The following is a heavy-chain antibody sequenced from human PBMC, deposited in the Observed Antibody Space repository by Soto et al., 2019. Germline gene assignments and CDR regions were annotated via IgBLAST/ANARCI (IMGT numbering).Heavy chain of an antibody. Sequence: LRLSLAASGXTFSSYAMNWVRQAPGKGLEWVSSVSANGRNTYYADSVKGRFTVSRDKSKNALFLQLDSLRVEDTAIYYCAKDLSSLGWLALGAPFDSWGPGTLVTVSS. V-gene: IGHV3-23*01. D-gene: IGHD3-22*01. CDR1: GXTFSSYA. CDR3: AKDLSSLGWLALGAPFDS. J-gene: IGHJ4*02. CDR2: VSANGRNT.